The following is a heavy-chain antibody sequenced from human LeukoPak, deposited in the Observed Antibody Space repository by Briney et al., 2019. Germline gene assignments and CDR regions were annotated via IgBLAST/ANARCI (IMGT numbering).Heavy chain of an antibody. CDR3: ARVTDRRYCSGGSCRYWFDH. CDR1: GYTFTSYG. CDR2: ISPYNGNT. D-gene: IGHD2-15*01. J-gene: IGHJ5*02. Sequence: ASVTVSCKASGYTFTSYGISWVRQAPGQGLEGMGWISPYNGNTNYAQKLQGRVTMTTDTSTSTANVELRSLRSDDTAVYYCARVTDRRYCSGGSCRYWFDHWGQGTLVTVSS. V-gene: IGHV1-18*01.